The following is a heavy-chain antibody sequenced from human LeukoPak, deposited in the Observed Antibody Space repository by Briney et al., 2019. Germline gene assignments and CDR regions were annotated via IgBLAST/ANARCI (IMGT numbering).Heavy chain of an antibody. J-gene: IGHJ4*02. V-gene: IGHV3-53*01. CDR2: IYSGGST. CDR3: AREGQQLGFDY. Sequence: GGSLRLSCAASGFTVSSNYMSWVRQAPGKGLEWVSVIYSGGSTYYADSVKGRFTISRDNSKNTLYLQMNSLRAEGTAVYYCAREGQQLGFDYWGQGTLVTVSS. CDR1: GFTVSSNY. D-gene: IGHD6-13*01.